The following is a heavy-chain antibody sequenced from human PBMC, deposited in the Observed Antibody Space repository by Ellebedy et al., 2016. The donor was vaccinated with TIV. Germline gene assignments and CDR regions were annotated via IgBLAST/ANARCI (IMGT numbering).Heavy chain of an antibody. D-gene: IGHD3-22*01. CDR1: GASISSYY. V-gene: IGHV4-39*01. Sequence: MPGGSLRLSCTVSGASISSYYWGWIRQPPGKGLEWIGSIYFSGSTYYNPSLKSRVTTSVDTSKNQFSLKLSSVTAADTAVYYCARHASYYDSSGYSGYYFDYWGQGTLVTVSS. J-gene: IGHJ4*02. CDR2: IYFSGST. CDR3: ARHASYYDSSGYSGYYFDY.